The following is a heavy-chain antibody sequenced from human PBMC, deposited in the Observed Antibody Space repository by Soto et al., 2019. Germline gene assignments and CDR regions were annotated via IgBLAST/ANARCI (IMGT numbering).Heavy chain of an antibody. J-gene: IGHJ4*02. CDR1: GGSISSSYW. CDR3: VTSLNYDFWRDGGRHYYFDY. D-gene: IGHD3-3*01. CDR2: IYHSGST. V-gene: IGHV4-4*01. Sequence: LSLTCAVSGGSISSSYWWNWVRQPPGKGLEWIGKIYHSGSTNYNPSLKNRVTISVDKSNNQFSLRLSSVTAADTAVYFCVTSLNYDFWRDGGRHYYFDYWGQGTLVTVSS.